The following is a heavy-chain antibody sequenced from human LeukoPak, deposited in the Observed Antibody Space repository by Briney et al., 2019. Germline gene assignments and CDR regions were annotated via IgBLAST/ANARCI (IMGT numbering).Heavy chain of an antibody. CDR3: ARSSGDIVVVVAATLGGFDY. CDR2: INPNSGGT. Sequence: GASVTVSFTASGYTFTGYHMHWVRQAPGQGLEWMGWINPNSGGTNYAQKFQGRVTMTRDTSISTAYMELSRLRSDDTAVYYCARSSGDIVVVVAATLGGFDYWGQGTLVTVSS. D-gene: IGHD2-15*01. J-gene: IGHJ4*02. CDR1: GYTFTGYH. V-gene: IGHV1-2*02.